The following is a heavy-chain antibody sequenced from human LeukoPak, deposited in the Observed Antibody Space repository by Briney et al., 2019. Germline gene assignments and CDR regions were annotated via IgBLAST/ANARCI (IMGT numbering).Heavy chain of an antibody. Sequence: ASVKVSCKASGYTFTSYGISWVRQAPGQGLEWMGWISAYNGNTNYAQKFQGRVTMTTDTSTSTVHMELRSLRSDDTAVYYCAREGAYYPSSCFDPWGQGTLVTVST. CDR1: GYTFTSYG. J-gene: IGHJ5*02. V-gene: IGHV1-18*01. D-gene: IGHD3-22*01. CDR2: ISAYNGNT. CDR3: AREGAYYPSSCFDP.